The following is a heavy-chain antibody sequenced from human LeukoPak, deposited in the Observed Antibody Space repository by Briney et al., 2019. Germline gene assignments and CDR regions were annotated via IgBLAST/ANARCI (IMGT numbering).Heavy chain of an antibody. D-gene: IGHD4-17*01. J-gene: IGHJ4*02. V-gene: IGHV3-23*01. CDR1: GFTFSAYG. CDR2: ISDTVRDT. Sequence: GESLRLSCAASGFTFSAYGMSWVRQAPGKGLEWVSHISDTVRDTWYANSVKGRFIISRDNSRDTVYLQMSSLRPEDTALYFCAKDNYGGVFASWGQGTLVTVSS. CDR3: AKDNYGGVFAS.